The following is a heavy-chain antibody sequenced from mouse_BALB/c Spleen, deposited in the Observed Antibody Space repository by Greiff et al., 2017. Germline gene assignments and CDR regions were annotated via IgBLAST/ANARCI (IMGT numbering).Heavy chain of an antibody. CDR3: ARYYYGSSYVDY. Sequence: VKLQQSGPELVKPGASVRISCKASGYTFTSYYIHWVKQRPGQGLEWIGWIYPGNVNTKYNEKFKGKATLTADKSSSTAYMQLSSLTSEDSAVYFCARYYYGSSYVDYWGQGTTLTVSS. D-gene: IGHD1-1*01. CDR2: IYPGNVNT. V-gene: IGHV1S56*01. J-gene: IGHJ2*01. CDR1: GYTFTSYY.